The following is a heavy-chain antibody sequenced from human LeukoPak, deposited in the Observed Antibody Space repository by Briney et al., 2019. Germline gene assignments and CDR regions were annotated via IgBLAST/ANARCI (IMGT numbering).Heavy chain of an antibody. CDR2: INPSGGST. CDR3: ARRYCSSTSCHVDAFDI. D-gene: IGHD2-2*01. Sequence: ASVKVSCKASGYPFTSYYMHWVRPAPGQGLEWMGIINPSGGSTSYAQKFQGRVTMTRDTSTSTVYMELSSLRSEDTAVYYCARRYCSSTSCHVDAFDIWGQGTMVTVSS. J-gene: IGHJ3*02. CDR1: GYPFTSYY. V-gene: IGHV1-46*03.